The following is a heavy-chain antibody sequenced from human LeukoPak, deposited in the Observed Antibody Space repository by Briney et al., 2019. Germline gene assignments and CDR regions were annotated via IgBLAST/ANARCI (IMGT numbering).Heavy chain of an antibody. CDR3: ARETLNNGWYAGD. CDR2: FYKTGDT. Sequence: SETLSLTCTVSGASVNSHLWSWIRQSAGKSLEWIGRFYKTGDTDYNPPLRSRVSMSVDRSKNQFSLTLSAVTAADTAVYYCARETLNNGWYAGDWGQGTLVTVSS. V-gene: IGHV4-4*07. J-gene: IGHJ4*02. D-gene: IGHD6-19*01. CDR1: GASVNSHL.